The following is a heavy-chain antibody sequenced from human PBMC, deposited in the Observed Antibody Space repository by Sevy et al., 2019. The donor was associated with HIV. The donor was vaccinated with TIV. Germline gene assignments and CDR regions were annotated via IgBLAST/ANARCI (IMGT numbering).Heavy chain of an antibody. V-gene: IGHV3-30*18. Sequence: GGSLRLSCAASGFTFSNYGMHWVRQAPGKGLEWVAVISYDGSNKYYADSVKGRFTISRDNPKNTLYLQMNGLRGEDTAVYCCAKDLADTVLVDYFDYWGQGTLVTVSS. J-gene: IGHJ4*02. CDR1: GFTFSNYG. CDR2: ISYDGSNK. D-gene: IGHD5-18*01. CDR3: AKDLADTVLVDYFDY.